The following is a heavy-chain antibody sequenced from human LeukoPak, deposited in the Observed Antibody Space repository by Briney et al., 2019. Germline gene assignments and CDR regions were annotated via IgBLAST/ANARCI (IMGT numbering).Heavy chain of an antibody. CDR2: IYYSGST. CDR3: ARENSYYDSSGYYYGSGYFDY. V-gene: IGHV4-39*07. CDR1: GGSISSSSYY. D-gene: IGHD3-22*01. Sequence: SETLSLTCTVSGGSISSSSYYWGWIRQPPGKGLEWIGSIYYSGSTYYNPSLKSRVTISVDTSKNQFSPRLSSVTSADTALYYCARENSYYDSSGYYYGSGYFDYWGQGTLVTVSS. J-gene: IGHJ4*02.